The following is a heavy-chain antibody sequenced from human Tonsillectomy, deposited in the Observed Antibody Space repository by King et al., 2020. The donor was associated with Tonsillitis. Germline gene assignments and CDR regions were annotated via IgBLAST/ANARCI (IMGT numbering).Heavy chain of an antibody. Sequence: VQLQESGGGLVQPGGSLRLSCEASGFTFSSYGMSWVRQAPGKGLEWVSLIHANTGITSYADSVRGRFTISRANSKNTLDLQMNSLRADDTAVYYCARHGSAYSCDYGGQGTLVTVSS. CDR2: IHANTGIT. J-gene: IGHJ4*02. V-gene: IGHV3-23*03. CDR3: ARHGSAYSCDY. CDR1: GFTFSSYG. D-gene: IGHD2-21*01.